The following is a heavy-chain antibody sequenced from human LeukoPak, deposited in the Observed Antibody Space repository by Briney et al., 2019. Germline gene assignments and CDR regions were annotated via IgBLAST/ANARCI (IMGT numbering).Heavy chain of an antibody. Sequence: SETLSLTCTVSGGSISSGGYYLSWIRQHPGKGLEWIGYIHYSGSTYYNPSLKSRVTISVDRSKNHFSLKLSSVTAADTAVYYCARDAFDSNYFDYWGQGTLVTVSS. D-gene: IGHD4-11*01. CDR3: ARDAFDSNYFDY. V-gene: IGHV4-31*03. CDR1: GGSISSGGYY. CDR2: IHYSGST. J-gene: IGHJ4*02.